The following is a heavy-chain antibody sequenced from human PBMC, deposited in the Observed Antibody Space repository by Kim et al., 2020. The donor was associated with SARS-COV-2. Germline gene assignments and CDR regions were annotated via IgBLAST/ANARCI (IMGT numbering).Heavy chain of an antibody. D-gene: IGHD4-17*01. J-gene: IGHJ4*02. Sequence: SETLSLTCAVSGGSFSGYYWSWIRQPPGKGLEWIGEINHSGSTNYNPSLKSRVTISVDTSKNQFSLKLSSVTAADTAVYYCAREEPSTVTTTPCFDYWGQGTLVTVSS. V-gene: IGHV4-34*01. CDR2: INHSGST. CDR3: AREEPSTVTTTPCFDY. CDR1: GGSFSGYY.